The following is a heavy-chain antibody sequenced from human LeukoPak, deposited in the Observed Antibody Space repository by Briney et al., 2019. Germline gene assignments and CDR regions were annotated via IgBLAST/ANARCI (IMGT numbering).Heavy chain of an antibody. CDR3: ARGGYQHGFDY. Sequence: GGSLRLSCAASGFTFSNYWMHWVRQAPGKGLVWVSRVNHDGSDTIYADSMKGRFTVSRDNAKNTVFLQMNSLRAEDTAVYYCARGGYQHGFDYWGQGARVTVSS. J-gene: IGHJ4*02. CDR2: VNHDGSDT. CDR1: GFTFSNYW. D-gene: IGHD2-2*01. V-gene: IGHV3-74*01.